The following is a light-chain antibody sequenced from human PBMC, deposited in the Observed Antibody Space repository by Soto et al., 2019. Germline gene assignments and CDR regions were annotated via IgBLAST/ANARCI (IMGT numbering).Light chain of an antibody. Sequence: QSALTQPRSVSGSPGQSVTLSCTGTSSDVGGYNYVTWYQQYPGKAPKVMIYDVKTRPSGVPDRFSGSKSGNTASLTISGLQAEDEADYCCSYAGDYTFVFGTGTKVTVL. CDR2: DVK. CDR3: CSYAGDYTFV. CDR1: SSDVGGYNY. J-gene: IGLJ1*01. V-gene: IGLV2-11*01.